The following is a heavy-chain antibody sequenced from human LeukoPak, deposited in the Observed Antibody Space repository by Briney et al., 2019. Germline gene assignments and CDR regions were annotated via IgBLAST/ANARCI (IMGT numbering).Heavy chain of an antibody. Sequence: SVKVSCRASGGAVSSYAINWVRQAPGQGLEWMGRIIPILPISTYAQRFQGRVTITADKSTSTVYMELSSLRSEDTAVYYCASRTGDPYYFDYWGQGTLVTVSS. CDR3: ASRTGDPYYFDY. CDR1: GGAVSSYA. D-gene: IGHD7-27*01. J-gene: IGHJ4*02. CDR2: IIPILPIS. V-gene: IGHV1-69*04.